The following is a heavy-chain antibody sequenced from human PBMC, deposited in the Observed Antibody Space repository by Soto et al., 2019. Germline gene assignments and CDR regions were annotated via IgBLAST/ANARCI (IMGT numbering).Heavy chain of an antibody. CDR2: TTSSSGTI. Sequence: GGSLRLSCAASGFTFSSYSMNWVRQAPGKGLEWISYTTSSSGTIYYADSVKGRFTISRDNSKNTLYLQMNSLRAEDTAVYYCAKDLDIVVVPAAPVAAFDIWGQGTMVTVSS. CDR1: GFTFSSYS. CDR3: AKDLDIVVVPAAPVAAFDI. D-gene: IGHD2-2*03. V-gene: IGHV3-48*01. J-gene: IGHJ3*02.